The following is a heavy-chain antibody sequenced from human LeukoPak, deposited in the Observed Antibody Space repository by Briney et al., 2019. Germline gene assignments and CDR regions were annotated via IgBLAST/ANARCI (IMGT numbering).Heavy chain of an antibody. Sequence: SETLSLTCTVSGGSISSYYWSWIRQPAGKGLEWIGRIYTSGSTNYNPSLKSRVTISVDTSKSQFSLNLSSVTAADTAVYYCARVTIHCSGGSCYLGWFDPWGQGTLVTVSS. CDR2: IYTSGST. V-gene: IGHV4-4*07. CDR3: ARVTIHCSGGSCYLGWFDP. D-gene: IGHD2-15*01. J-gene: IGHJ5*02. CDR1: GGSISSYY.